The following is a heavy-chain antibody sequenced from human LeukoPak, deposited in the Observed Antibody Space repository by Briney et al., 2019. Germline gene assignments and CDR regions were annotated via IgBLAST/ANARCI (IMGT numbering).Heavy chain of an antibody. J-gene: IGHJ4*02. CDR1: GFTFSSYS. D-gene: IGHD6-13*01. Sequence: PGGSLRLSCAASGFTFSSYSMNWVRQAPGKGLEWVTLISYSGDNKYYADSVKGRFTISRDNSKNTLYLQMNSLRAEDTAVYYRAKESAGSVFGDYWGQGTLVTVSS. CDR2: ISYSGDNK. V-gene: IGHV3-30*18. CDR3: AKESAGSVFGDY.